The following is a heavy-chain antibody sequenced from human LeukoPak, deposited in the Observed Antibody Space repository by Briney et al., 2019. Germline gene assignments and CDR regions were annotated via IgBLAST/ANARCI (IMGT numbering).Heavy chain of an antibody. CDR2: ISSSGSTI. Sequence: GGSLRLSCAASGFTFSDYYMSWIRQAPGKGLEWVSYISSSGSTIYYADSVKGRFTISRDNAKNSLYLQMNSLRAEDTAVYYCARAPGPDLEWLLFGGLDYYYMDVWGKGTTVTVSS. D-gene: IGHD3-3*01. V-gene: IGHV3-11*04. J-gene: IGHJ6*03. CDR1: GFTFSDYY. CDR3: ARAPGPDLEWLLFGGLDYYYMDV.